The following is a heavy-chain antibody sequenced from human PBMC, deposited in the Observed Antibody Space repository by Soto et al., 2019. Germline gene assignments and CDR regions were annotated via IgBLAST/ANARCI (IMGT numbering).Heavy chain of an antibody. Sequence: SETLSLTCTVSGGSISSGGYYWSWIRQHPGKGLEWIGYIYYSGSTYYNPSLKSRVTISVDTSKNQFSLKLSSVTAADTAVYYCARGIADIVVVPAAIDGMDVWGQGTTVTISS. D-gene: IGHD2-2*01. V-gene: IGHV4-30-4*08. J-gene: IGHJ6*02. CDR3: ARGIADIVVVPAAIDGMDV. CDR2: IYYSGST. CDR1: GGSISSGGYY.